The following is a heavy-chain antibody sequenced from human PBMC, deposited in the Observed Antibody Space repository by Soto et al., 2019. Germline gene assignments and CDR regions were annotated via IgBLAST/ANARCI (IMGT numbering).Heavy chain of an antibody. J-gene: IGHJ5*02. CDR2: IIPIFGTA. CDR3: ARRSCYVDWFGP. CDR1: GGTFSSYA. D-gene: IGHD3-10*01. V-gene: IGHV1-69*06. Sequence: AGKVSCKASGGTFSSYAISWVRQAPGQGLEWMGGIIPIFGTANYAQKFQGRVTITADKSTSTAYMELSSLRSEDTAVYYCARRSCYVDWFGPWGQRPLVPVPS.